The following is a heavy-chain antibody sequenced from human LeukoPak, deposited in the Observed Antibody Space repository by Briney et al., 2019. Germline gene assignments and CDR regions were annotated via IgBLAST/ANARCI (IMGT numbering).Heavy chain of an antibody. Sequence: ASVKVSCKASGYTFTGYYMHWVRQAPGQGLEWMGWISAYNGNTNYAQKLQGRVTMTTDTSTSTAYMELRGLRSDDTAVYYCARGSAAGTRSWFDPWGQGTLVTVSS. D-gene: IGHD6-13*01. CDR3: ARGSAAGTRSWFDP. CDR1: GYTFTGYY. J-gene: IGHJ5*02. V-gene: IGHV1-18*04. CDR2: ISAYNGNT.